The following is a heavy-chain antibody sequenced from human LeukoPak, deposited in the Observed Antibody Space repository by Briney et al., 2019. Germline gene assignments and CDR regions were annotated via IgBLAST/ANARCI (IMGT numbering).Heavy chain of an antibody. D-gene: IGHD4/OR15-4a*01. J-gene: IGHJ3*02. V-gene: IGHV3-21*01. CDR3: ARAPNGRFDI. CDR2: ISSSTSYI. Sequence: GGALRLSCAASGVTFSSYSMNWGRQAPGKGLEWVSFISSSTSYISYADSVKGRFTISRDNAKSSLWLEMNSLRAEDTVVYYCARAPNGRFDIWGQGTMVTVSS. CDR1: GVTFSSYS.